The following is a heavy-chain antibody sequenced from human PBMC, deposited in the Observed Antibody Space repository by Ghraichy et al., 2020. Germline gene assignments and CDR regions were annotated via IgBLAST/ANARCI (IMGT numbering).Heavy chain of an antibody. V-gene: IGHV4-59*01. J-gene: IGHJ1*01. Sequence: SETLSLTCTVSGVSITNYYWSWVRQTPGGGLQWLGYVYNSGSTNYNPSFKSRVTTSEDTSKNQFSLSLTSVTAADTAIYFCARYLRNGDFAMDAWGRGALVTVSS. D-gene: IGHD4-17*01. CDR3: ARYLRNGDFAMDA. CDR1: GVSITNYY. CDR2: VYNSGST.